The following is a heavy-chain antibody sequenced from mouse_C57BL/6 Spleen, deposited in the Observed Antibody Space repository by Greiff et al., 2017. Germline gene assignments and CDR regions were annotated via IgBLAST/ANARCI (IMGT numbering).Heavy chain of an antibody. CDR1: GYTFTSYW. D-gene: IGHD6-1*01. CDR2: IHPSDSDT. J-gene: IGHJ4*01. V-gene: IGHV1-74*01. Sequence: QVQLQQPGAELVKPGASVKVSCKASGYTFTSYWMHWLKQRPGTGLEWIGRIHPSDSDTTYNQRLKGKATLPVDKSSSTAYVQLSSQTSEDSAVYYSAIRPRYAMDYWGQGTSVTVSS. CDR3: AIRPRYAMDY.